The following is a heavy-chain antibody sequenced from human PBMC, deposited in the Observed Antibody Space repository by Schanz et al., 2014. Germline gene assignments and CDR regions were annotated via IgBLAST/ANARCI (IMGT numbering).Heavy chain of an antibody. J-gene: IGHJ5*01. V-gene: IGHV3-23*04. CDR1: GFSFSTYA. CDR3: ARDRDAGGYDS. CDR2: ISGRGDST. Sequence: EVQLVESGGGLAQPGGSLRLSCAASGFSFSTYAMNWVRQAPGKGLEWVSLISGRGDSTHYADSVKGRFTISRDNSRKTLSLQMNSLRAEDTALYYCARDRDAGGYDSWGQGTLVTVSS. D-gene: IGHD2-8*02.